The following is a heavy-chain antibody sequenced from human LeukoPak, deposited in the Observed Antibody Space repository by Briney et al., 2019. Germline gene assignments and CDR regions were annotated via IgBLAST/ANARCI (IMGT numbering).Heavy chain of an antibody. CDR2: IYHSGST. J-gene: IGHJ6*03. Sequence: PSETLSLTCTVSGYSISSGYCWGWIRQPPGKGLEWIGSIYHSGSTYYNPSLKSRVTISVDTSKNQFSLKLSSVTAADTAVYYCARDYVYTTYYYMDVWGKGTTVTVSS. CDR1: GYSISSGYC. CDR3: ARDYVYTTYYYMDV. V-gene: IGHV4-38-2*02. D-gene: IGHD3-16*01.